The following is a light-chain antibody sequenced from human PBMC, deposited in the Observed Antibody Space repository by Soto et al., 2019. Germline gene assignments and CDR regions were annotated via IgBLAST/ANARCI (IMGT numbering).Light chain of an antibody. V-gene: IGKV1-39*01. CDR1: QSIRSS. J-gene: IGKJ4*01. CDR2: AAS. CDR3: QQSYSSPLT. Sequence: DIQMTQSPSSLSASAGDRVTITCRASQSIRSSLNWYQQKPGKAPNLLIYAASSLQSGVPSRFSGSGSGTDFTLTISSLQPEAFATYYCQQSYSSPLTFGGGTKVDIK.